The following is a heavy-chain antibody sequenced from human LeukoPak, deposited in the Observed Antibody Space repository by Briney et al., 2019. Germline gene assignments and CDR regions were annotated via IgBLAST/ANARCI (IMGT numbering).Heavy chain of an antibody. D-gene: IGHD5-24*01. Sequence: GGSLRLSCAASGLTFSSYAMSWVRQAPGKGLEWVSAISGSGGSTYYADSVKGRFTISRDNSKNTLYLQMNSLRAEDTAVYYCAKKPTDGLMGYFDYWGQGTLVTVSS. CDR3: AKKPTDGLMGYFDY. CDR2: ISGSGGST. CDR1: GLTFSSYA. J-gene: IGHJ4*02. V-gene: IGHV3-23*01.